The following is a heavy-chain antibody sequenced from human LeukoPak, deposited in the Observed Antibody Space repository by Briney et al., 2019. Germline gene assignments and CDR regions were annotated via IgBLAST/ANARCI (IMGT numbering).Heavy chain of an antibody. J-gene: IGHJ4*02. Sequence: PGGSLRLSCAASGFTFSSYAMSWVRQAPGKGLEWVLTLSGSGGNTYYADSVKGRVTISRDNSKNTLYLQMNSLRAEDTAVYHCAKGSYYYDSADYFDYWGQGTLVTVSS. V-gene: IGHV3-23*01. CDR1: GFTFSSYA. CDR3: AKGSYYYDSADYFDY. D-gene: IGHD3-22*01. CDR2: LSGSGGNT.